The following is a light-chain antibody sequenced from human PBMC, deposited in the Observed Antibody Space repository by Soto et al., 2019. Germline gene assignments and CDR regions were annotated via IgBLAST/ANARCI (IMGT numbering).Light chain of an antibody. J-gene: IGLJ1*01. CDR2: SNN. Sequence: QSVLTQPHSASGTPGQRVTISCSGSSSNIGSNTVNWYQQLPGTAPKLLIYSNNQRPSGVPDRFSGSKSGTSASLAISGLQSEDEADYYCAAWDDSLNGLYVFGTGTKATVL. CDR1: SSNIGSNT. V-gene: IGLV1-44*01. CDR3: AAWDDSLNGLYV.